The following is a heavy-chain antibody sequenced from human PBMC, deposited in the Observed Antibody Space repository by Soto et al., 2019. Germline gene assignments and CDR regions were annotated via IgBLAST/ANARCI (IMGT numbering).Heavy chain of an antibody. Sequence: GGSLRLSCSASGFTFSNYAMNWVRQAPGKGLEWVSSISYSGGTTYYADSVKGRFTISRDNAENSLYLQMNSLRAEDTAVYYCTKSLWGSGDYWGQGTLVTVSS. D-gene: IGHD3-10*01. CDR1: GFTFSNYA. CDR2: ISYSGGTT. J-gene: IGHJ4*02. V-gene: IGHV3-23*01. CDR3: TKSLWGSGDY.